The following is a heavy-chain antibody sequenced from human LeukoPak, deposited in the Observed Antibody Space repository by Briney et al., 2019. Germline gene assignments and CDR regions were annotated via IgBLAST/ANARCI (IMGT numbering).Heavy chain of an antibody. CDR2: INPNSGGT. D-gene: IGHD3-10*01. J-gene: IGHJ3*02. V-gene: IGHV1-2*02. CDR3: AIDYYGSGSYPDAFDI. Sequence: GASVKVSCKASGYTFTGYYMHWVRQAPGQGLEWIGSINPNSGGTNYAQKFQGRVTMTRDTSISTAYMELSRLRSDDTAVYYCAIDYYGSGSYPDAFDIWGQWTTVTVSS. CDR1: GYTFTGYY.